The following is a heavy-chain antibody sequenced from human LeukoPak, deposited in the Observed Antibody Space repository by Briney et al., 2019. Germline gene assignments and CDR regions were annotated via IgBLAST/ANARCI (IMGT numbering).Heavy chain of an antibody. V-gene: IGHV3-7*01. Sequence: GGSLRLSCAASGFTFSSYWMSWVRQAPGKGLDWVANIKQDGSEKYYVDSVKGRFTISRDNAKNSLYLQMNSLRAEDTAVYYCARESYYDFWSPPNDYYMDVWGKGTTVTVSS. J-gene: IGHJ6*03. D-gene: IGHD3-3*01. CDR3: ARESYYDFWSPPNDYYMDV. CDR1: GFTFSSYW. CDR2: IKQDGSEK.